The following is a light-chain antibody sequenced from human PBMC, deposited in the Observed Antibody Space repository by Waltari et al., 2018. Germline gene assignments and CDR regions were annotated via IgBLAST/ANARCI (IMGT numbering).Light chain of an antibody. V-gene: IGKV3-15*01. CDR3: QQCNNGPPGT. J-gene: IGKJ2*01. CDR2: GAS. CDR1: QNVNSH. Sequence: ERVMTQCPGTLSVSPGDRATLACRASQNVNSHLAWYQQKLGQAPRLLIYGASNRAIGIPARFSGSGSGTEFTLTINSLQSEDFAVYYCQQCNNGPPGTFGQGTKVEFK.